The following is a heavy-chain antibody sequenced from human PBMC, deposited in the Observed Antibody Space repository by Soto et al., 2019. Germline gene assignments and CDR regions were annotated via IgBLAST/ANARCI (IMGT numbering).Heavy chain of an antibody. CDR3: TRGLPGDKLDS. J-gene: IGHJ4*02. CDR2: IYHSGST. V-gene: IGHV4-59*12. Sequence: SETLSLTCTVSGGSISSYYWSWIRQPPGKGLEWIGYIYHSGSTYYNPSLKGRVTISLDTSKNQFSLKLTSVTDADTAIYYCTRGLPGDKLDSWGQGTLVTVSS. D-gene: IGHD3-10*01. CDR1: GGSISSYY.